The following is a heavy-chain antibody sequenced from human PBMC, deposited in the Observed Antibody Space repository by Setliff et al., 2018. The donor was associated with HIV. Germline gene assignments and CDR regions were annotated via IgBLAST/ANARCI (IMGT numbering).Heavy chain of an antibody. CDR3: ARVPVSNYYYYMDV. V-gene: IGHV1-18*01. CDR2: ISASSVNT. Sequence: ASVKVSCKASGYTFINYHITWVRQATGQGLEGVGSISASSVNTNYTQGRVTMTTDISTSTAYMELRSLRSAASAVYYCARVPVSNYYYYMDVWGKGTTVTVSS. J-gene: IGHJ6*03. CDR1: GYTFINYH.